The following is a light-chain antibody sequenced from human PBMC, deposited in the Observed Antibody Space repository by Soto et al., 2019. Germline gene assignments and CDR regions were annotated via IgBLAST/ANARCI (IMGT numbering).Light chain of an antibody. CDR2: DAS. J-gene: IGKJ5*01. Sequence: EIVMTQSPATLSVSPGERATFSCGASQSVSSNLAWYQQKPGQAPRLLIYDASTRATGIPARFSGSGSGTDFTLTISGLQSEDFAVYSCQQYHNWPITFGQGTRLEI. CDR1: QSVSSN. CDR3: QQYHNWPIT. V-gene: IGKV3D-15*01.